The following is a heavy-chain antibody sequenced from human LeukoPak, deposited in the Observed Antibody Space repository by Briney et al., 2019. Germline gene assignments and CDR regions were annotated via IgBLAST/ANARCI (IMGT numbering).Heavy chain of an antibody. CDR3: ATEGYCSGGNCYAFDH. V-gene: IGHV3-15*01. CDR2: IKSKTDGGTI. CDR1: GFTFRTAW. J-gene: IGHJ4*02. Sequence: GGSLRLSCAASGFTFRTAWMSWVRQAPGKGLEWVGRIKSKTDGGTIDYAAPVKGRFSVSRDDSKNTVYLQMNSLKTEDTAVYYCATEGYCSGGNCYAFDHWGQGTLVTVSS. D-gene: IGHD2-15*01.